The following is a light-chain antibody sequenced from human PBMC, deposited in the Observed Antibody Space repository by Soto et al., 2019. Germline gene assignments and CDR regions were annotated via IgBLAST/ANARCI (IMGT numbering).Light chain of an antibody. V-gene: IGKV1-27*01. CDR1: QDINNY. Sequence: DIQMTQSPSSLSASVGDRVTITCRASQDINNYLAWYQHKPGKVPKLLIYAASTLQSGVPSRFSGSGSGTDFTLTISSLQPEDVATYYWLKYNSAPGTFGQGTKVEIK. CDR3: LKYNSAPGT. J-gene: IGKJ1*01. CDR2: AAS.